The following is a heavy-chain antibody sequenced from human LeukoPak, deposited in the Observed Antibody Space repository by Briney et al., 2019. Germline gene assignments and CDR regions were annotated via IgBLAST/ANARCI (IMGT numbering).Heavy chain of an antibody. V-gene: IGHV3-30*18. J-gene: IGHJ3*02. Sequence: GRSLRLSCAASGFTFSSYGMHWVRQAPGKGLEWVAVISYDGSNKYYADSVKGRFTISRDNSKNTLYLQMNSLRAEDTAVYYCANAYSGSYSGAFDIWGQGTMVTVSS. CDR3: ANAYSGSYSGAFDI. D-gene: IGHD1-26*01. CDR2: ISYDGSNK. CDR1: GFTFSSYG.